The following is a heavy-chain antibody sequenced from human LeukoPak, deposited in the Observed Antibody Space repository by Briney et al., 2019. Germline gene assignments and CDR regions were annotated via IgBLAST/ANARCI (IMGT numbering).Heavy chain of an antibody. J-gene: IGHJ3*02. CDR1: GFNFGTYA. V-gene: IGHV3-30-3*01. CDR3: ARDTDYYDSSGYPGAFDI. CDR2: LSYDGNNE. D-gene: IGHD3-22*01. Sequence: PGTSLRLSCAASGFNFGTYAMHWVRQAPGKGLEWVAVLSYDGNNEYYADSVKGRFTISRDNSKNTLYLQMNSLSAEDTAVYYCARDTDYYDSSGYPGAFDIWGQGTMVTVSS.